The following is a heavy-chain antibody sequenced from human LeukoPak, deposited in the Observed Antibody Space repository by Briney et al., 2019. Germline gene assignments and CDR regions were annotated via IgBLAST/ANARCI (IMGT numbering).Heavy chain of an antibody. D-gene: IGHD3-9*01. V-gene: IGHV3-30-3*01. Sequence: GGSLRLSCAGSGVTFSSYAMQWVRQAPGKGLEWVAVISSDGSNKYYADSVKGRFTISRDNSKSTLYLQMNSLRPEDSAVYYCARDQGALTGNGAFDIWGRGTMVTVSS. CDR2: ISSDGSNK. J-gene: IGHJ3*02. CDR1: GVTFSSYA. CDR3: ARDQGALTGNGAFDI.